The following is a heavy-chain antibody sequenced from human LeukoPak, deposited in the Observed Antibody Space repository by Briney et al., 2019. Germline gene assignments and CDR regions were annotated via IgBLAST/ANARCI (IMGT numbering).Heavy chain of an antibody. CDR2: INSDGSIT. Sequence: GGSLRLSCAASGFTFSSYWMHWVRQTPGKGLVWVSRINSDGSITSYADSVKGRFTISRDNAKNTLYLQMNSLRAEDTAVYYCARALRIGEIGYWGQGTLVTVSS. V-gene: IGHV3-74*01. CDR1: GFTFSSYW. D-gene: IGHD3-10*01. CDR3: ARALRIGEIGY. J-gene: IGHJ4*02.